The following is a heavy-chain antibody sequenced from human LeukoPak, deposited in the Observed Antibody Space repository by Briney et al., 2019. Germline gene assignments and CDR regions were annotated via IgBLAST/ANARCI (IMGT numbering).Heavy chain of an antibody. CDR1: GGSISSSSYY. CDR2: IYYSGST. V-gene: IGHV4-39*07. CDR3: ARAGVPLLYYYDSSGYFEY. D-gene: IGHD3-22*01. Sequence: SETLSLTCTVSGGSISSSSYYWGWIRQPPGKGLEWIGSIYYSGSTYYNPSLKSRVTISVDTSKNQFSLKLSSVTAADTAVYYCARAGVPLLYYYDSSGYFEYWGQGTLVTVSS. J-gene: IGHJ4*02.